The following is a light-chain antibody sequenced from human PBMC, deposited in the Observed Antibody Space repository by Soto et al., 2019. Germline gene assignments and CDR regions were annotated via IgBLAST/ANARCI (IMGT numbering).Light chain of an antibody. V-gene: IGLV3-21*04. CDR2: YDR. CDR3: QVWDSSSDHPGV. CDR1: NIGSQS. J-gene: IGLJ3*02. Sequence: SYVLTQSPSVSVSPGNTARITCGGNNIGSQSVHWYQQKPGQAPVLVVFYDRVRPSGIPERFSGSNSGNTATLTISGVEAGDEADYYCQVWDSSSDHPGVFGGGTKLTVL.